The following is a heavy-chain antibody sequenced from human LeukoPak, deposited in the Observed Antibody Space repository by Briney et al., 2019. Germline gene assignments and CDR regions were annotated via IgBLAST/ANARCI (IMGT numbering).Heavy chain of an antibody. CDR3: ARDPVGAIGYGMDV. V-gene: IGHV3-30*03. CDR2: ISYDATNK. Sequence: GGSLRLSCAASGFTFTTYGTHWVRQAPGKGLEWVAFISYDATNKYYADSVKGRFSISRDNSKNTLYLQMNSLRAEDTAVYYCARDPVGAIGYGMDVWGQGTTVTVSS. J-gene: IGHJ6*02. CDR1: GFTFTTYG. D-gene: IGHD1-26*01.